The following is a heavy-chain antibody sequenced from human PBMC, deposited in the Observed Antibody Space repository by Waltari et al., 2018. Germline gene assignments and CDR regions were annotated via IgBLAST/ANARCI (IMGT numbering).Heavy chain of an antibody. CDR1: GFTVSSNY. V-gene: IGHV3-66*02. D-gene: IGHD6-19*01. J-gene: IGHJ4*02. Sequence: EVQLVESGGGLVQPGGSLRLSCAASGFTVSSNYMSWVRQAPGTGLEWVSVIYSGGSTYYADSVKGRFTISRDNSKNTLYLQMNSLRAEDTAVYYCALQSRALIAVGRRVDYWGQGTLVTVSS. CDR3: ALQSRALIAVGRRVDY. CDR2: IYSGGST.